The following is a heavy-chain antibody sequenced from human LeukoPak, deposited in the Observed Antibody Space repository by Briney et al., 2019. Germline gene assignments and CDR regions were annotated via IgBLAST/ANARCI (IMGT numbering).Heavy chain of an antibody. CDR2: INAGNGNT. V-gene: IGHV1-3*01. Sequence: GASVKDSCKASGYTFTSYAMHWVRQAPGQRLAWMGWINAGNGNTKYSQKFQGRDTITRDTSASTAYMELSSLRSEDTAVYYCARDWGIAAAGSWDPWGQGTLVTVSS. CDR1: GYTFTSYA. D-gene: IGHD6-13*01. CDR3: ARDWGIAAAGSWDP. J-gene: IGHJ5*02.